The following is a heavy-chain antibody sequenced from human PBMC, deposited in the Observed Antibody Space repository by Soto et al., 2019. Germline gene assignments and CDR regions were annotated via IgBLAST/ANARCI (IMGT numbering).Heavy chain of an antibody. CDR2: IKQGGKAK. Sequence: EVQLVESGGALVQTGGSLRLSCAASGFTFSKFWMSWVRQAPGTGLEWVANIKQGGKAKYYVDSVRGRFTISRDDAKNSVYLQMNSLRAEDTAIYYGEKAGEMYGREWSQGTLVTVSS. J-gene: IGHJ4*02. D-gene: IGHD2-15*01. CDR1: GFTFSKFW. CDR3: EKAGEMYGRE. V-gene: IGHV3-7*03.